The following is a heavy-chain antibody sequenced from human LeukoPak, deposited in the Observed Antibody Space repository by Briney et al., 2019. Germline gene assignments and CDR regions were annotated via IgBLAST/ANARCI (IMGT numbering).Heavy chain of an antibody. Sequence: GASVKVSCKVSGYTLIEISMHWVRPSPGKGLDWMGGFDPGEGETIYAQKFQGRVTMTEDTSTDTAYMELSSLTSDDTAVYYCATGNYSYGYNYFGSWGQGTLVTVSS. V-gene: IGHV1-24*01. CDR1: GYTLIEIS. CDR3: ATGNYSYGYNYFGS. D-gene: IGHD5-18*01. CDR2: FDPGEGET. J-gene: IGHJ4*02.